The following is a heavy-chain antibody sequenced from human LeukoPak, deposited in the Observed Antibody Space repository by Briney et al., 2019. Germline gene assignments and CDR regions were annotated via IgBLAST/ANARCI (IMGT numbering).Heavy chain of an antibody. J-gene: IGHJ4*02. Sequence: PGGSLRLSCAASGFTFSSYGMHWVRQAPGKGLEWVAFTRYDGSNKYYADSVKGRFTISRDNSKNTLYLQMNSLRAEDTAVYYCARDQLLWFGELLYFDYWGQGTLVTVSS. CDR1: GFTFSSYG. V-gene: IGHV3-30*02. CDR2: TRYDGSNK. D-gene: IGHD3-10*01. CDR3: ARDQLLWFGELLYFDY.